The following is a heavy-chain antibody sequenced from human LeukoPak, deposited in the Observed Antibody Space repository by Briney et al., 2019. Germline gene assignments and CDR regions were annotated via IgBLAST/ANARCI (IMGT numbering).Heavy chain of an antibody. V-gene: IGHV3-23*01. CDR3: AKGNSWVDN. Sequence: PGGSLRLSCAASGFTFSTHAMSWVRQAPGKGLEWVSAIMSSGGSTFYADSVRGRFTISRDNSNYTLYLQMNSLRAEDTAIYYCAKGNSWVDNWGQGTLVTVSS. CDR1: GFTFSTHA. J-gene: IGHJ5*02. D-gene: IGHD5-24*01. CDR2: IMSSGGST.